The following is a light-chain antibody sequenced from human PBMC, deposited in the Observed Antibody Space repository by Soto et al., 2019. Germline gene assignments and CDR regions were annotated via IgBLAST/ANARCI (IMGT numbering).Light chain of an antibody. V-gene: IGLV2-14*01. CDR2: DVT. CDR1: SSDVGSHNT. J-gene: IGLJ2*01. CDR3: SSYRSSNTPVV. Sequence: QAVVTQPASVSGSPGQSITIPCTGTSSDVGSHNTVSWYQQHPGKAPKLMIYDVTNRPSGVSYRFSGSKSGNTASLTISGRQAEDEADYYCSSYRSSNTPVVFGGGTKLTVL.